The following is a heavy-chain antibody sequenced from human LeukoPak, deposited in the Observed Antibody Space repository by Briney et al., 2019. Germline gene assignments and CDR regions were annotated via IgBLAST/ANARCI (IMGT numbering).Heavy chain of an antibody. CDR3: ARAGKRSSYYYYYYMDV. CDR2: MNPNSGNT. V-gene: IGHV1-8*01. J-gene: IGHJ6*03. Sequence: ASVKVSCKASGYTFTSYDINWVRQATGQGLEWMGWMNPNSGNTGYAQKFQGRVTMTRNTSISTAYMELSSLRSEDTAVYYCARAGKRSSYYYYYYMDVWGKGTTVTVSS. D-gene: IGHD3-10*01. CDR1: GYTFTSYD.